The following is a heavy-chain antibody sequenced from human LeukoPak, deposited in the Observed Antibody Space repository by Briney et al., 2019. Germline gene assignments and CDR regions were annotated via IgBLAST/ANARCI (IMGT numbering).Heavy chain of an antibody. CDR3: AKEHYYDSSGYYPQYYFDY. Sequence: GGSLRLSCAASGFTFSSYSMNWVRQAPGKGLEWVSSISSSSSYIYYADSVKGRFTISRDNSKNTLYLQMNSLRAEDTAVYYCAKEHYYDSSGYYPQYYFDYWGQGTLVTVSS. V-gene: IGHV3-21*04. J-gene: IGHJ4*02. CDR1: GFTFSSYS. CDR2: ISSSSSYI. D-gene: IGHD3-22*01.